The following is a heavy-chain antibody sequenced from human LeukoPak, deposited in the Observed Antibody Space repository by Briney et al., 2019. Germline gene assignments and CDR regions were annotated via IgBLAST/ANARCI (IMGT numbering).Heavy chain of an antibody. CDR1: GYSISSGYY. Sequence: SETLSLTCTVSGYSISSGYYWGWIRQSPEKGLEWIGSIYYTGRTYYNPSLKSRITISVDTSKNQFSLKLSSVTATDTAVYYCARIPSAPFNYSGTGPFDYWGQGTLVTVSS. J-gene: IGHJ4*02. CDR2: IYYTGRT. D-gene: IGHD1-26*01. CDR3: ARIPSAPFNYSGTGPFDY. V-gene: IGHV4-38-2*02.